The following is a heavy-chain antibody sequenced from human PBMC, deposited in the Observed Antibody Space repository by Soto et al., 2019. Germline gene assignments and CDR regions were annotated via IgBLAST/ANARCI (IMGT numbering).Heavy chain of an antibody. CDR2: IYPGDSDT. D-gene: IGHD6-13*01. J-gene: IGHJ6*02. V-gene: IGHV5-51*01. CDR3: ARRAAAVVAHYYYGMDV. CDR1: GYSFTSYW. Sequence: GESLKISCKGSGYSFTSYWIGWVRQMPGKGLEWMGIIYPGDSDTRYSPSFQGQVTISADKSISTAYLQWSSLKASDTAMYYCARRAAAVVAHYYYGMDVWGQGTTVTVSS.